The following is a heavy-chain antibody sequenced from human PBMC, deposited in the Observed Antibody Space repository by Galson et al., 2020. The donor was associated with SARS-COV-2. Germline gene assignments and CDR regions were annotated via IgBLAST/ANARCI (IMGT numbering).Heavy chain of an antibody. CDR3: ARGEGYCSGGSCYLGDAFDI. V-gene: IGHV4-59*13. J-gene: IGHJ3*02. Sequence: SETLSLPCTVSGGSISSYYWRWIPQPPGKGLEWTRYIHYSGSTNYNPSLKSRVTISVDTSKNQFSLKLSTVTAADTAVYYCARGEGYCSGGSCYLGDAFDIWGQGTMVTVSS. CDR2: IHYSGST. D-gene: IGHD2-15*01. CDR1: GGSISSYY.